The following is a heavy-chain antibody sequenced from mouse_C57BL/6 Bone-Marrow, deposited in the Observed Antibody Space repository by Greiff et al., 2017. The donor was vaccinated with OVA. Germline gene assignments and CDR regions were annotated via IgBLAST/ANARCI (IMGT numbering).Heavy chain of an antibody. CDR1: GYTFTSYW. CDR2: IDPSDSYT. J-gene: IGHJ4*01. Sequence: QVQLQQPGAELVKPGASVKLSCKASGYTFTSYWMQWVKQRPGQGLEWIGEIDPSDSYTNYNTKFKGKATLTVDTSASTAYMQLSSLTSEDSAVYYGARRITWLRRRGYAMDYWGQGTSVTVSS. CDR3: ARRITWLRRRGYAMDY. D-gene: IGHD2-2*01. V-gene: IGHV1-50*01.